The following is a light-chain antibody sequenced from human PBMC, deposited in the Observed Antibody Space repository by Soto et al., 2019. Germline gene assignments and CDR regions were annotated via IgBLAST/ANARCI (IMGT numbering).Light chain of an antibody. CDR1: QDINSY. CDR3: QQLKNYPLFT. CDR2: SAS. Sequence: DIQLTQSPSFLSASVGDRVTITCRASQDINSYLAWYQQKPGKAPKLLIYSASTLQSGVPSRFSGSGSGTEITLNIRSLAPEDYATYYGQQLKNYPLFTFGPGPKLDIK. V-gene: IGKV1-9*01. J-gene: IGKJ3*01.